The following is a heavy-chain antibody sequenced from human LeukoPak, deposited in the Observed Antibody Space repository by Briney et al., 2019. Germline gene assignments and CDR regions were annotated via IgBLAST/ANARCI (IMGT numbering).Heavy chain of an antibody. V-gene: IGHV4-34*01. J-gene: IGHJ4*02. Sequence: PSETLSLTCGVYGGSFSGFYWNWVRQSPGKGLEWIGEINDSGRTNYNPSLKSRVTTSVDTSNNQLSQNLFSATAADTAVYYCARRYGDCRGGSCPYFEFWGQGILVTVSS. D-gene: IGHD2-15*01. CDR2: INDSGRT. CDR1: GGSFSGFY. CDR3: ARRYGDCRGGSCPYFEF.